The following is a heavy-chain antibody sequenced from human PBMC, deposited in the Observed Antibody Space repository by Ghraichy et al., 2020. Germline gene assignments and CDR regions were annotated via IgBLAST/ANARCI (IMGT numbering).Heavy chain of an antibody. CDR2: TYYRSKWNN. J-gene: IGHJ4*02. CDR3: ARYRWSDGAPQTRPVDS. V-gene: IGHV6-1*01. Sequence: SETLSLTCAISGDSVSSSGVAWNWIRQSPSRGLEWLGRTYYRSKWNNDYAVSVKSRITINPDTSKNQFSLELNSVTPEDTAGDYCARYRWSDGAPQTRPVDSWGQGTLVTVSS. D-gene: IGHD1-1*01. CDR1: GDSVSSSGVA.